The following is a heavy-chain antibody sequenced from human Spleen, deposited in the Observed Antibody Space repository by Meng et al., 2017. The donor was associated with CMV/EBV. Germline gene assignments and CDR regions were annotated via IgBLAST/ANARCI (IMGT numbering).Heavy chain of an antibody. CDR3: ARGRTDFDS. J-gene: IGHJ4*02. Sequence: LTRTYAGYGRSLTDYYWSWIRQSPEKGLEWIGDISHSGSTNYVPSLKSRVTISVDTSNNQFSLRLTSVTAADTAVYYCARGRTDFDSWGQGSLVTVSS. V-gene: IGHV4-34*01. D-gene: IGHD1-1*01. CDR2: ISHSGST. CDR1: GRSLTDYY.